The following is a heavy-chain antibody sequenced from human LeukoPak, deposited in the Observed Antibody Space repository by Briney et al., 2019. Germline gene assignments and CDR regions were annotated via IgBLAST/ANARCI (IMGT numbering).Heavy chain of an antibody. CDR3: ASVPYSLGDY. Sequence: GESLKISCKISGYTLTNNWIGWVRQVPGKGLEWMGLIYPGYSDAKYSPSFQGQVTISADKSISTAYLQWSSLKASDTAMYYCASVPYSLGDYWGQGTLVTVSS. CDR1: GYTLTNNW. J-gene: IGHJ4*02. CDR2: IYPGYSDA. D-gene: IGHD4-11*01. V-gene: IGHV5-51*01.